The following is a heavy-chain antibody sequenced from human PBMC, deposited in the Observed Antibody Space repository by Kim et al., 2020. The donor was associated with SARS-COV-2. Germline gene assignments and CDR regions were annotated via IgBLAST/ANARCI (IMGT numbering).Heavy chain of an antibody. J-gene: IGHJ6*02. Sequence: GRFTISRDKAKNTLYLQMNSLRGEDTAVYYCARDLHFCTTGVCPYYYVMDVWGQGTTVTVSS. V-gene: IGHV3-11*06. CDR3: ARDLHFCTTGVCPYYYVMDV. D-gene: IGHD2-8*01.